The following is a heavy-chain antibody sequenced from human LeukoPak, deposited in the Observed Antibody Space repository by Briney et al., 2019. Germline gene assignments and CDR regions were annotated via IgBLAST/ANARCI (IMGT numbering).Heavy chain of an antibody. CDR3: ARGPTGTIDY. CDR2: INTNTGNP. Sequence: ASVKVSCKASGYAFTTYAIDWVRQAPGQGLEWMGWINTNTGNPSYAQGFAGRFVFSLDTSVSTAYLQITSLKAEDTAVYYCARGPTGTIDYWGQGTLVTVSS. V-gene: IGHV7-4-1*02. CDR1: GYAFTTYA. D-gene: IGHD1-1*01. J-gene: IGHJ4*02.